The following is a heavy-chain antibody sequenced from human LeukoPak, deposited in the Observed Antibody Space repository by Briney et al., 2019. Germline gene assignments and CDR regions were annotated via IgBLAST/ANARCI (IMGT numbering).Heavy chain of an antibody. J-gene: IGHJ4*02. D-gene: IGHD3-3*01. CDR2: IYYSGST. CDR3: ARSGEWLTIDY. CDR1: GDSISRDY. Sequence: PSETLSLTCTVSGDSISRDYWSWIRQPPGKGLEWIGYIYYSGSTNYNPSLKSRVTISIDTSKNQFSLKLSSVTAADTAVYYCARSGEWLTIDYWGQGTLVTVSS. V-gene: IGHV4-59*01.